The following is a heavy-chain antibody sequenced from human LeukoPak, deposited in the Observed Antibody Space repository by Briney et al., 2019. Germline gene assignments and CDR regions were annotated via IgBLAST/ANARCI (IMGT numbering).Heavy chain of an antibody. Sequence: ASVKVSCKASGYTFTGYYLFWVRQAPGQGLEWMGWINPNTGDTRYGQKFQGRVTLTRDTSIRTTYMELSSLRSNDTAVYYCARDERFCNGDNHSPDLGYWGQGTLVTVSS. CDR2: INPNTGDT. CDR1: GYTFTGYY. V-gene: IGHV1-2*02. D-gene: IGHD2-15*01. J-gene: IGHJ4*02. CDR3: ARDERFCNGDNHSPDLGY.